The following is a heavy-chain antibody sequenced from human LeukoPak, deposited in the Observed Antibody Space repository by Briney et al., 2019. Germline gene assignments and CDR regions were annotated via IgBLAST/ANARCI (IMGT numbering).Heavy chain of an antibody. CDR2: INAGTGNT. J-gene: IGHJ4*02. Sequence: GASVKVSCKASGYTLTSYGIQWVRQAPGQSPEWMGWINAGTGNTKYSQKFQGRVTMTTDTSTSTAYMELRSLRSDDTAVYYCARDRTYSSSWEDYWGQGTLVTVSS. V-gene: IGHV1-3*01. CDR3: ARDRTYSSSWEDY. CDR1: GYTLTSYG. D-gene: IGHD6-13*01.